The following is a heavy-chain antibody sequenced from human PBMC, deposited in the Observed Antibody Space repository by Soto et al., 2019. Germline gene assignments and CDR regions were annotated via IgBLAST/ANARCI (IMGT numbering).Heavy chain of an antibody. CDR1: GFTFSSYS. Sequence: EVQLVESGGGLVQPGGSLRLSCAASGFTFSSYSMNWVRQAPGKGLEWVSYISSSSNTIYYADSVKGRFTISRDNAKNSLYMQMNSLRAEDTAVYYCARDLPTGALGYWGQGTLVTVSS. CDR3: ARDLPTGALGY. V-gene: IGHV3-48*01. CDR2: ISSSSNTI. J-gene: IGHJ4*02. D-gene: IGHD7-27*01.